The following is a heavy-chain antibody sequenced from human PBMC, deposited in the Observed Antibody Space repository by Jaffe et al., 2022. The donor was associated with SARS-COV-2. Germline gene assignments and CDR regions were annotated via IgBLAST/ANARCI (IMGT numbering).Heavy chain of an antibody. Sequence: QLQLQESGPGLVKPSETLSLTCTVSRGSISSSNYYWGWIRQPPGKGLEWIGSMHYSGSTYNNPSLKSRVTISIDTSKNQFSLKLTSVTAADTAVYYCASVPNNSGWYRYFDLWGRGTLVTVSS. CDR3: ASVPNNSGWYRYFDL. CDR1: RGSISSSNYY. CDR2: MHYSGST. V-gene: IGHV4-39*01. D-gene: IGHD6-19*01. J-gene: IGHJ2*01.